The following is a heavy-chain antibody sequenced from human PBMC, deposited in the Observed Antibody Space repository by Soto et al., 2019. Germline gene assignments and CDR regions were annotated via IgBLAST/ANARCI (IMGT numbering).Heavy chain of an antibody. CDR2: INPNSGGT. V-gene: IGHV1-2*02. D-gene: IGHD6-6*01. Sequence: ASVKVSCKASGYTFTGYYMHWVRQAPGQGLEWMGWINPNSGGTNYAQKFQGRVTMTRDTSISTAYMELSRLRSDDTAVYYWASEYSSSSLYYYGMDVWGQGTTVTVSS. J-gene: IGHJ6*02. CDR1: GYTFTGYY. CDR3: ASEYSSSSLYYYGMDV.